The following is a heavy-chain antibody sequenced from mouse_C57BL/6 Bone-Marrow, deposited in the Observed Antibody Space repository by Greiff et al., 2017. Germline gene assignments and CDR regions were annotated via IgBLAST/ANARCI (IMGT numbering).Heavy chain of an antibody. D-gene: IGHD2-3*01. J-gene: IGHJ1*03. CDR1: GYSITSGYY. CDR3: ARMNDGYYWYFDV. CDR2: ISYDGSN. Sequence: EVKLQESGPGLVKPSQSLSLTCSVTGYSITSGYYWNWIRQFPGNKLEWMGYISYDGSNNYNPSLKNRISITRDTSKNQFFLKLNSVTTEDTATYYCARMNDGYYWYFDVWGTGTTVTVSS. V-gene: IGHV3-6*01.